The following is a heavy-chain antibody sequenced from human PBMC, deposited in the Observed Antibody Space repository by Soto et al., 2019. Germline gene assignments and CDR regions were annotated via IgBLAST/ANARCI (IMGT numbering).Heavy chain of an antibody. CDR2: IYPGDSDT. V-gene: IGHV5-51*01. Sequence: PGESKKISCTGSGYSFTSYWIGWARQMPGKGLEWMGIIYPGDSDTRYSPSFQGQVTISADKSISTAYLQWSSLKASDTAMYYCARLLEYSSSNGMDVWRQGTTVTVSS. CDR3: ARLLEYSSSNGMDV. J-gene: IGHJ6*02. D-gene: IGHD6-13*01. CDR1: GYSFTSYW.